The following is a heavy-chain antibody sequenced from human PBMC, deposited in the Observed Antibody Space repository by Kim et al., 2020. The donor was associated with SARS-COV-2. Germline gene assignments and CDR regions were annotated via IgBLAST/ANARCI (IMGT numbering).Heavy chain of an antibody. V-gene: IGHV3-33*03. D-gene: IGHD6-6*01. CDR1: GFSFSTYG. CDR2: IWNDGSNK. J-gene: IGHJ4*02. Sequence: GGSLRLSCAASGFSFSTYGMHWVRQAPGKGLEWVVMIWNDGSNKYYGDSVKGRFTISRDNSKNTLYLQMNNLRAEDTAVYYCATEYSSSSAFDYWGQGTLVTVSS. CDR3: ATEYSSSSAFDY.